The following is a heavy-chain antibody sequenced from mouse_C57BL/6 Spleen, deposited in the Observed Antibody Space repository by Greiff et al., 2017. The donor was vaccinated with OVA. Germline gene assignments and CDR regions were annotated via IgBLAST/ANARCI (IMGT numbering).Heavy chain of an antibody. CDR1: GYTFTSYC. CDR2: IYPRSGNT. Sequence: QVQLQQSGAELARPGASVKLSCKASGYTFTSYCISWVKQRTGQGLEWIGEIYPRSGNTYYNEKFKGKATLTADKSSSTAYMELRSLTSEDSAVYFCARYYYGSSYDLDYWGQGTTLTVSS. D-gene: IGHD1-1*01. J-gene: IGHJ2*01. CDR3: ARYYYGSSYDLDY. V-gene: IGHV1-81*01.